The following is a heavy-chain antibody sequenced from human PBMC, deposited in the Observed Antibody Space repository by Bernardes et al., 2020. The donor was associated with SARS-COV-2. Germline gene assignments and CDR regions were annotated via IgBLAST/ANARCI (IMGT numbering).Heavy chain of an antibody. V-gene: IGHV1-2*02. CDR1: GYTFTGYY. J-gene: IGHJ6*02. D-gene: IGHD3-22*01. Sequence: ASVKVSCKASGYTFTGYYIHWVRQAPGQGLEWMGWINPNSGDTNYAQKFQGRVTMTRDTSISTAYMDLSGLRSDDTAVYYCALPPTNYDRYGMDVWGQGTTVTVSS. CDR2: INPNSGDT. CDR3: ALPPTNYDRYGMDV.